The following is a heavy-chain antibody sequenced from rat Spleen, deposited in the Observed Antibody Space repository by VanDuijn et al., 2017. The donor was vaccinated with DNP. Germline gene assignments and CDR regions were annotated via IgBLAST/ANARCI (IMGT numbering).Heavy chain of an antibody. CDR2: ISPSDSRT. CDR3: TRGSSLPGYLDY. CDR1: GFIFNNYY. Sequence: EVQLVESGGGLVQPGRSLKLSCVVSGFIFNNYYMAWVRQAPKKGLEWVAAISPSDSRTYYRDSVKGRFTISRDNGESSLYLQMNSLWSEDTATYYCTRGSSLPGYLDYWGQGVMVTVSS. V-gene: IGHV5-27*01. J-gene: IGHJ2*01. D-gene: IGHD1-4*01.